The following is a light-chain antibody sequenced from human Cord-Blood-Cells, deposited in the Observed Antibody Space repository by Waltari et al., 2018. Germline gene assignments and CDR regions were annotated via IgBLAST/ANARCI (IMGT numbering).Light chain of an antibody. CDR2: KAS. Sequence: DIQLTQSPSTLSASVADRVTITCRASQRISSWLAWYQQKPGKAPKLLIYKASSLESGVPSRFSGSGSGTEFTLTISSLQPDDCATYYCQQYNSYSVTFGGGTNVEIK. V-gene: IGKV1-5*03. CDR3: QQYNSYSVT. J-gene: IGKJ4*01. CDR1: QRISSW.